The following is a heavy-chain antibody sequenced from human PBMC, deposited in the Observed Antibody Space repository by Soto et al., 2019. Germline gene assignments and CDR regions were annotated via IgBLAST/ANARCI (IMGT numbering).Heavy chain of an antibody. J-gene: IGHJ4*02. Sequence: PSETLSLTCTFSGGSISSYYWSWIRQPPGKGLEWIGYIYYSGSTNYNPSLKSRVTISVDTSKNQFSLKLSSVTAADTAVYYCAASAQHDYGDYFDYWGQGTLVTVSS. V-gene: IGHV4-59*01. CDR2: IYYSGST. CDR3: AASAQHDYGDYFDY. D-gene: IGHD4-17*01. CDR1: GGSISSYY.